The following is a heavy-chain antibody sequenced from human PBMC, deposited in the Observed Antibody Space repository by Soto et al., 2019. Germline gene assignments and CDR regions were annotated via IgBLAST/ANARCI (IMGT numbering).Heavy chain of an antibody. V-gene: IGHV3-30*18. CDR3: AKAWTPYYDLWSGYYGVTQLFDY. D-gene: IGHD3-3*01. CDR1: GFTFSSYG. J-gene: IGHJ4*02. CDR2: ISYDGSNK. Sequence: PGWSLILSCAASGFTFSSYGMHWVRQAPGKGLEWVAVISYDGSNKYYADSVKGRFTISRDNSKNTLYLQMNSLRAEDTAVYYCAKAWTPYYDLWSGYYGVTQLFDYCGPGTLVTVSS.